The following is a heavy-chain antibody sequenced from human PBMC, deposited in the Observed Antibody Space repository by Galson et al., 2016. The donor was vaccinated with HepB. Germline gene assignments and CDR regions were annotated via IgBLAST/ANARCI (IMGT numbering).Heavy chain of an antibody. Sequence: SVKVSCKASEYTFSNYDINWVRQATGQGPEYMGWINPRSGNTGYAQKFQDRVTMARNTAITTAYMELSSLTSEDTAVYYCARETRGGTMSKVMDVRGQGTTVTVS. J-gene: IGHJ6*02. CDR1: EYTFSNYD. V-gene: IGHV1-8*01. D-gene: IGHD2-15*01. CDR3: ARETRGGTMSKVMDV. CDR2: INPRSGNT.